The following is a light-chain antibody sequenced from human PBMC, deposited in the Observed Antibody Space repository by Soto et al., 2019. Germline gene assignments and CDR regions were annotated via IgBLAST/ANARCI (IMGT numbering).Light chain of an antibody. Sequence: EIVLTQSPGTLSLSPGERATLSCRASQTVSSSLAWYQQKPGQAPRLLISGASSRAADIPDRFSGSGSGTDFTLTINRLEPEDFATYFCHQTYSIPPTFGQGTKVEI. CDR2: GAS. J-gene: IGKJ1*01. CDR3: HQTYSIPPT. CDR1: QTVSSS. V-gene: IGKV3-20*01.